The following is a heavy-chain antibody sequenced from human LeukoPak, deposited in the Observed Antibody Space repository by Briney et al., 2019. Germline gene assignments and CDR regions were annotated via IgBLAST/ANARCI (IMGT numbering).Heavy chain of an antibody. CDR1: GGSISSSNW. V-gene: IGHV4-4*02. J-gene: IGHJ5*02. CDR2: IDQSGIT. CDR3: ARGDGYYGSGSYGESYNWFDP. D-gene: IGHD3-10*01. Sequence: SGTLSLTCAVSGGSISSSNWWSWVRQPPGKGLEWIGEIDQSGITNSNPSLKSRVTISVDTSKNQFSLKLSSVTAADTAVYYCARGDGYYGSGSYGESYNWFDPWGQGTLVTVS.